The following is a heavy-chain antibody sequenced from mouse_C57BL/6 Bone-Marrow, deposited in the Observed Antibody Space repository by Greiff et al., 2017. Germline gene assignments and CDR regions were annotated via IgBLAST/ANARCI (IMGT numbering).Heavy chain of an antibody. CDR1: GFSLTSYG. CDR3: AKRDYSNPYAMDY. D-gene: IGHD2-5*01. J-gene: IGHJ4*01. V-gene: IGHV2-5*01. Sequence: QVQLKESGPGLVQPSQSLSITCTVSGFSLTSYGVHWVRQSPGKGLEWLGVLWRGGSTGYNAAFMSRLSIPKDKSTSQVFFKMNSLQADDTAIYYCAKRDYSNPYAMDYWGQGTSVTVSS. CDR2: LWRGGST.